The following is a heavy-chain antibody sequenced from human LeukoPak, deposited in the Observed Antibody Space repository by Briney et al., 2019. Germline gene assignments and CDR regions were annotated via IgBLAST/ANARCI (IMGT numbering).Heavy chain of an antibody. Sequence: GGSLRLSCAASGFTFSSYWMSWVRQAPGKGLEWVANIKQDGSEKYYVDSVKGRFTISRDNAKNSLYLQMNSLRAEDTAVYYCARDRSNWNGGVSDYWGQGTLVTVSS. D-gene: IGHD1-1*01. CDR1: GFTFSSYW. CDR3: ARDRSNWNGGVSDY. J-gene: IGHJ4*02. CDR2: IKQDGSEK. V-gene: IGHV3-7*01.